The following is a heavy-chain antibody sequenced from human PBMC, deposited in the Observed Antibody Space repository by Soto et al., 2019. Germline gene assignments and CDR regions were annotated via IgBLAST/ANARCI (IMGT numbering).Heavy chain of an antibody. CDR1: GFTFSSYA. V-gene: IGHV3-23*01. D-gene: IGHD3-9*01. J-gene: IGHJ3*02. CDR3: AIATGPERYFDWLSAFDI. CDR2: ISGSGGST. Sequence: EVQLLESGGGLVQPGGSLRLSCAASGFTFSSYAMSWVRQAPGKGLEWVSAISGSGGSTYYADSVKGRFTISRDNSKNTLYLQMNSLGAEDTAVYYCAIATGPERYFDWLSAFDIWGQGTMVTVSS.